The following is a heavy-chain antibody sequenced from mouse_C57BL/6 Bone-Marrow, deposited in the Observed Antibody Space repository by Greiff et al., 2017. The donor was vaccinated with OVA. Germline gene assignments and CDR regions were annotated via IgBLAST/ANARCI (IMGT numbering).Heavy chain of an antibody. Sequence: DVMLVESGGGLVKPGGSLKLSCAASGFTFSSYAMSWVRQTPEKRLEWVATISDGGSYTYYPDNVKGRFTISRDNAKNNLYLQMSHLKSEDTAMYYCARDLGNYYGSYAMDYWGQGTSVTVSS. CDR1: GFTFSSYA. J-gene: IGHJ4*01. D-gene: IGHD1-1*01. V-gene: IGHV5-4*01. CDR3: ARDLGNYYGSYAMDY. CDR2: ISDGGSYT.